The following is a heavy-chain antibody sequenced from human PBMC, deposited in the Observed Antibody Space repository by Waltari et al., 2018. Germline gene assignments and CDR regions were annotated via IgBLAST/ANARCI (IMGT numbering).Heavy chain of an antibody. D-gene: IGHD3-3*01. CDR3: ASERGTFGVGRSSFDR. V-gene: IGHV3-30*02. CDR2: IRYDGSNT. CDR1: GFMFSNYV. Sequence: QVYLVESGGGVVQPGGSLRLSCAASGFMFSNYVMPWVRQAPGKGLEWVASIRYDGSNTFHADSVKGRFTISRDNSKNTMDLQTSSLRPEDTAVYYCASERGTFGVGRSSFDRWGQGTLVIVSS. J-gene: IGHJ4*02.